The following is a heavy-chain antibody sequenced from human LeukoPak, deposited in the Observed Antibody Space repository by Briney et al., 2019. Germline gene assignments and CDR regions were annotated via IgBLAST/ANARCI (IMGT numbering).Heavy chain of an antibody. J-gene: IGHJ4*02. CDR2: IYYSGST. V-gene: IGHV4-30-4*08. D-gene: IGHD3-3*01. CDR1: GGSISSGDYY. Sequence: SQTLSLTCTVSGGSISSGDYYWRWIRQPPGKGLEWIGYIYYSGSTYYNPSLKSRVTISVDTSKNQFSLKLSSVTAADTAVYYCARGDVVWSGYQAGYYFDYWGQGTLVTVSS. CDR3: ARGDVVWSGYQAGYYFDY.